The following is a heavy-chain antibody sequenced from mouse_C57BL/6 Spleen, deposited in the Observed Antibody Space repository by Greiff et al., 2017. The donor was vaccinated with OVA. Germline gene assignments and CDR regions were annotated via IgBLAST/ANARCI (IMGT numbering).Heavy chain of an antibody. D-gene: IGHD1-1*01. J-gene: IGHJ1*03. CDR3: ARRTTVSFDV. CDR1: GYTFTSYW. Sequence: QVQLQQPGAELVKPGASVKLSCKASGYTFTSYWMQWVKQRPGQGLEWIGEIDPSDSYTNYNQKFKGKATLTVDTSSSTAYMQLSSLTSEDAAVYYCARRTTVSFDVWGKGTTVTVSS. V-gene: IGHV1-50*01. CDR2: IDPSDSYT.